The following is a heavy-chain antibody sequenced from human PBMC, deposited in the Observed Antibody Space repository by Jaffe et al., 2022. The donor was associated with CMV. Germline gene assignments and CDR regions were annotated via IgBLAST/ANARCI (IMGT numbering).Heavy chain of an antibody. CDR2: IKQDGSEK. J-gene: IGHJ4*02. CDR1: GFTFSSYW. D-gene: IGHD2-15*01. Sequence: EVQLVESGGGLVQPGGSLRLSCAASGFTFSSYWMSWVRQAPGKGLEWVANIKQDGSEKYYVDSVKGRFTISRDNAKNSLYLQMNSLRAEDTAVYYCARVFRYCSGGSCPVDYWGQGTLVTVSS. CDR3: ARVFRYCSGGSCPVDY. V-gene: IGHV3-7*01.